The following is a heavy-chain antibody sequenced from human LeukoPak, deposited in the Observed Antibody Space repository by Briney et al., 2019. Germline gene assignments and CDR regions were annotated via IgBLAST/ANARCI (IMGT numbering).Heavy chain of an antibody. Sequence: GGSLRLSCAASGFTFDDYSMHWVRQAPGKGLEWVSGISWNSGNIGYADSVKGRFTISREHANKSLYLRMNSLRAEDMALYYCAKDISPVTATGSFDYWGQGTLVTVSS. CDR3: AKDISPVTATGSFDY. J-gene: IGHJ4*02. D-gene: IGHD2-21*02. CDR1: GFTFDDYS. CDR2: ISWNSGNI. V-gene: IGHV3-9*03.